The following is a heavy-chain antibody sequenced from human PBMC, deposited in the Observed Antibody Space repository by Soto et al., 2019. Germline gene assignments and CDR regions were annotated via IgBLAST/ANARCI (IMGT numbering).Heavy chain of an antibody. J-gene: IGHJ4*01. CDR2: VFHTGGT. CDR1: GYSISSYYY. CDR3: ARGVRPNYHGSGFDS. V-gene: IGHV4-38-2*01. D-gene: IGHD3-10*01. Sequence: KPSETLSLTCAVSGYSISSYYYWGWIRLTPGKGLEWIGSVFHTGGTYDNPSLKSRVTISLDTSRNQFSLKLKSVTAADTAVYYCARGVRPNYHGSGFDSWGQGTLVTVSS.